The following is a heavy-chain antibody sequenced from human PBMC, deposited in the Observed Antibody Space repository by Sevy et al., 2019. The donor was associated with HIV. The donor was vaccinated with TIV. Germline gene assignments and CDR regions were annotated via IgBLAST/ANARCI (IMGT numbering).Heavy chain of an antibody. J-gene: IGHJ3*02. CDR1: GFTFSSYS. CDR3: ARDGGGGITMIVVVRGMDAFDI. V-gene: IGHV3-21*01. CDR2: ISSSSSYI. Sequence: GGSLRLSCAASGFTFSSYSMDWVRQAPGKGLEWVSSISSSSSYIYYADSVKGRFTISRDNAKNSLYLQMNSLRAEDTAVYYCARDGGGGITMIVVVRGMDAFDIWGQGTMVTVSS. D-gene: IGHD3-22*01.